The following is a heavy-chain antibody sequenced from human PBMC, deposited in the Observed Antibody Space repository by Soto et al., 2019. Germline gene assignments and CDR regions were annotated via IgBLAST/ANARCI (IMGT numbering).Heavy chain of an antibody. CDR3: ARDGASVGIHYDY. CDR1: GFTFNTYW. V-gene: IGHV3-74*01. CDR2: IKTDGSVT. Sequence: EVQLLESGGGLVQPGGSLRLSCAASGFTFNTYWMHWVRQAPGKGLVWVSRIKTDGSVTTYADSVKGRFTISRDNAKNTLYLQMNSLRAEDTDVYCCARDGASVGIHYDYWCQGTLVTVAS. D-gene: IGHD6-13*01. J-gene: IGHJ4*02.